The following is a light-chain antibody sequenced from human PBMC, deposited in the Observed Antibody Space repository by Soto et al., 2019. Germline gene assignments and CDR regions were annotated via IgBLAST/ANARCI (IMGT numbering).Light chain of an antibody. CDR3: QQYDNLLVWT. CDR1: QDISNY. J-gene: IGKJ1*01. CDR2: DAS. Sequence: DIQMTQSPSSLSASVGDRVTITCQASQDISNYLNWYQQKPGKAPKLLIYDASNLETGVPSRFSGSGSGTDFTFTISSLQPEDIATYYCQQYDNLLVWTFGQGTKVEIK. V-gene: IGKV1-33*01.